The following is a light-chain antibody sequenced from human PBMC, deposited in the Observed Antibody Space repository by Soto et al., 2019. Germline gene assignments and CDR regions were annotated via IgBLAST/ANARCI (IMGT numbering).Light chain of an antibody. J-gene: IGLJ1*01. CDR2: EVI. CDR3: SSYTSSSTYV. V-gene: IGLV2-14*01. CDR1: SSDVGGYNY. Sequence: QSALTQPASVSGSPGQSITISCTGTSSDVGGYNYVSWSQQHPGKAPQLMIYEVINRPSGVSNRFSGSKSGNTASLTISGLQAEDEADYYCSSYTSSSTYVFGTGTKLTVL.